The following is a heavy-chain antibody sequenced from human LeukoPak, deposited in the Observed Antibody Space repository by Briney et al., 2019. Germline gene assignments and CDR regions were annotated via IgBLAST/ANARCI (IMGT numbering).Heavy chain of an antibody. Sequence: ASVKVSCKASGYTFIGYYMHWVRQAPGQGVEWMGWINPDGGGTNYAQQFQGRVTMTRDTSISTAYMDLSRLTSDDTGVYYCARRMAESYYDSSGYPSLGYWGQGTLVTVSS. J-gene: IGHJ4*02. CDR2: INPDGGGT. V-gene: IGHV1-2*02. D-gene: IGHD3-22*01. CDR3: ARRMAESYYDSSGYPSLGY. CDR1: GYTFIGYY.